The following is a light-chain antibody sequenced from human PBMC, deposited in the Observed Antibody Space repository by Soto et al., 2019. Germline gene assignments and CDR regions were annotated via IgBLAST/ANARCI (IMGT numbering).Light chain of an antibody. Sequence: EIVITPSPSTLPVSPGERATRSCRASQSVSSNLAWYQQKPGQAPRLLIYGASNRATGIPDRFSGSGSGTDFTLTISRLEPEDFAVYFCQQYADSPITFGQGTRLEIK. CDR1: QSVSSN. J-gene: IGKJ5*01. CDR3: QQYADSPIT. V-gene: IGKV3-20*01. CDR2: GAS.